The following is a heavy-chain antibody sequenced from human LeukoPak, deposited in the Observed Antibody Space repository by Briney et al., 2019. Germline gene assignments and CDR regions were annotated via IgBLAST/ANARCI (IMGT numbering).Heavy chain of an antibody. J-gene: IGHJ4*02. Sequence: ASVTVSFKASGYTFTSYYMHWVRQAPGQGREGMGIINPSGGSTSYAQKFQGRVTMTRDMSTSTVYMELSSLRSEDTAVYYCARVSCSSTSCYTLDYWGQGTLVTVSS. D-gene: IGHD2-2*02. V-gene: IGHV1-46*01. CDR1: GYTFTSYY. CDR3: ARVSCSSTSCYTLDY. CDR2: INPSGGST.